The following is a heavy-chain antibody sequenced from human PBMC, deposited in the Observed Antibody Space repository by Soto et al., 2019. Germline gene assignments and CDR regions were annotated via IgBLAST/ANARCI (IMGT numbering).Heavy chain of an antibody. J-gene: IGHJ4*02. V-gene: IGHV3-33*01. CDR2: IWYDGSNK. CDR3: ARDCSGGSCYPDY. CDR1: GFTFSSYG. Sequence: ESGGGVVPPGRSLRLSCAASGFTFSSYGMHWVRQAPGKGLEWVAVIWYDGSNKYYADSVKGRFTISRDNSKNTLYLQMNSLRAEDTAVYYCARDCSGGSCYPDYWGQGTLVTVSS. D-gene: IGHD2-15*01.